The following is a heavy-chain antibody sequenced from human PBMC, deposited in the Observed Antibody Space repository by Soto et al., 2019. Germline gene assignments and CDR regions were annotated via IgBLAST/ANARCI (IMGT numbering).Heavy chain of an antibody. V-gene: IGHV1-2*02. J-gene: IGHJ1*01. Sequence: QVQLVQSGAEVKKPGASVKVSCKSSGYTFTGYYMHWVRQAPGQGLEWMGWINPNSGGTNYAQKFQGRVTMTRDTSISRAYMELSRLRSDDTAVYYCERVLGEGVTTYPYFPHWGQGTLVTVSS. CDR1: GYTFTGYY. D-gene: IGHD4-17*01. CDR2: INPNSGGT. CDR3: ERVLGEGVTTYPYFPH.